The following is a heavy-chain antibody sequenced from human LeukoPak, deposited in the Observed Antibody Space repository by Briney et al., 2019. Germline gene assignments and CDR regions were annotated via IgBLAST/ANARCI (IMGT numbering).Heavy chain of an antibody. CDR2: ISSSGNTI. CDR3: ARGRYCSGHNCYFDY. V-gene: IGHV3-48*03. D-gene: IGHD2-15*01. Sequence: PGGSLRLSCAASEFTFRSYEMNWVRQAPGKGLEWVSYISSSGNTIYYVDSVKGRFTISRDNAKNSLYLQMNSLRAEDTAVYYCARGRYCSGHNCYFDYWGLGTLVTVSS. J-gene: IGHJ4*02. CDR1: EFTFRSYE.